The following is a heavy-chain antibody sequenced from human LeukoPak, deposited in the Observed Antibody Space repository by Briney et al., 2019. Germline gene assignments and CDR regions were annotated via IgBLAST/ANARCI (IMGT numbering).Heavy chain of an antibody. Sequence: SVKVSCKASGYTFTSYGISWVRQAPGQGLEWMGGIIPIFGTANYAQKFQGRVTITTDESTSTAYMELSSLRSEDTAVYYCARAPLGPSYYYYYMDVWGKGTTVTVSS. CDR3: ARAPLGPSYYYYYMDV. CDR2: IIPIFGTA. D-gene: IGHD1-26*01. V-gene: IGHV1-69*05. CDR1: GYTFTSYG. J-gene: IGHJ6*03.